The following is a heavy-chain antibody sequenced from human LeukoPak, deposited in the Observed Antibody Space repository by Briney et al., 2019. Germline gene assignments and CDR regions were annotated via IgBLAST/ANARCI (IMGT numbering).Heavy chain of an antibody. CDR3: ARLPWETSRPPEPDY. CDR2: INPNGGST. Sequence: ASVKVSCKASGYTFTTYHIHWVRQAPGQGLKGMGIINPNGGSTNCAQKFQGRVTMTRDTSTSTVYMELRSLRSEDTAVYYCARLPWETSRPPEPDYWGQGTLVTVSS. CDR1: GYTFTTYH. J-gene: IGHJ4*02. V-gene: IGHV1-46*01. D-gene: IGHD1-14*01.